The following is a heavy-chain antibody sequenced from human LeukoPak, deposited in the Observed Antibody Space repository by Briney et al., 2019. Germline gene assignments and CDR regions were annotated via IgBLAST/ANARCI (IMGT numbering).Heavy chain of an antibody. CDR2: ISWNSGSI. J-gene: IGHJ6*02. CDR3: AKDKRGRGYSFYGMDV. D-gene: IGHD5-18*01. Sequence: GGSLRLSCAASGFTFDDYAMHWVRQAPGKGLEWVSGISWNSGSIGYADSVKGRFTISRDNAKNSLYLQMNGLRAEDTALYYCAKDKRGRGYSFYGMDVWGQGTTVTVSS. CDR1: GFTFDDYA. V-gene: IGHV3-9*01.